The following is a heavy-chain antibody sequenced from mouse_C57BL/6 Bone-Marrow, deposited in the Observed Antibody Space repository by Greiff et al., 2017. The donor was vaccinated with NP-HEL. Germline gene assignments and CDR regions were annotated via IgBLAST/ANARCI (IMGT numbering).Heavy chain of an antibody. J-gene: IGHJ2*01. Sequence: EVKLMESGPELVKPGASVKIPCKASGYTFTDYNMDWVKQSHGKSLEWIGDINPNNGGTIYNQKFKGKATLTVDKSSSTAYMELRSLTTEDTAVYYCARSSYGSLYYFDYWGQGTTLTVSS. V-gene: IGHV1-18*01. D-gene: IGHD1-1*01. CDR3: ARSSYGSLYYFDY. CDR2: INPNNGGT. CDR1: GYTFTDYN.